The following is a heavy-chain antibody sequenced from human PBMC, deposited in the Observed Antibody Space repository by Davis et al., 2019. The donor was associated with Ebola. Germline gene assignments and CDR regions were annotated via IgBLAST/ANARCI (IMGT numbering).Heavy chain of an antibody. J-gene: IGHJ5*02. V-gene: IGHV3-66*01. D-gene: IGHD3-22*01. CDR2: MYSGGST. Sequence: GVLKISCAASGIIVSSNQMSWVRQAPGKGLEWVSVMYSGGSTYYGDSVKGRFTISRDSSKNTLYLQMNSLRAEDTAVYYCARDYYDNRVVDRWGQGTLVTVSS. CDR3: ARDYYDNRVVDR. CDR1: GIIVSSNQ.